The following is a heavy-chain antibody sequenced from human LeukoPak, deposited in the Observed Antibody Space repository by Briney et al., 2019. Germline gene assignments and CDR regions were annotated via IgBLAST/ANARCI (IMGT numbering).Heavy chain of an antibody. D-gene: IGHD2/OR15-2a*01. Sequence: SETLSLTCTVSGGSISSGGHSWSWIRQPPGKGLEWIGYIYHSGSGSTNYNPSLKSRVTISIDTSKSQFSLKLSSVTAADTAVYYCARDKDSCISTTCTNWIDPWGQGTRATVSS. CDR2: IYHSGSGST. CDR1: GGSISSGGHS. V-gene: IGHV4-61*08. J-gene: IGHJ5*02. CDR3: ARDKDSCISTTCTNWIDP.